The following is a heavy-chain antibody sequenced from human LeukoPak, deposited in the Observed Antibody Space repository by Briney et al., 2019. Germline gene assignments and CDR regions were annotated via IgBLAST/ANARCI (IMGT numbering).Heavy chain of an antibody. D-gene: IGHD2-2*01. CDR2: IWPGNSDT. V-gene: IGHV5-51*01. J-gene: IGHJ4*02. CDR3: VRGLGYCSSDTCRIFDS. Sequence: GESLKISCKGSRYSFTDYWIGWVRQMPGKCLEWMANIWPGNSDTRYSPSFQGQVTISADKSISTAYLQWSSLKASDTAIYYCVRGLGYCSSDTCRIFDSWGQGTLVTVSS. CDR1: RYSFTDYW.